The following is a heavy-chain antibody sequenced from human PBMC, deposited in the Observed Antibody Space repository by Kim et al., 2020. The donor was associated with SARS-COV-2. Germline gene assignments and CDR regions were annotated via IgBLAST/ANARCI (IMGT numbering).Heavy chain of an antibody. CDR1: GFTFSDYW. D-gene: IGHD3-22*01. CDR2: ISSDGSDK. V-gene: IGHV3-7*01. CDR3: AKYHDIRGYYSGPFDH. Sequence: GGSLRLSCEASGFTFSDYWMSWVRQAPGKGLEWVARISSDGSDKYYVDSVRGRFTIFRDNAANLMFLQMHSLRVEDTAVHFCAKYHDIRGYYSGPFDHWG. J-gene: IGHJ4*01.